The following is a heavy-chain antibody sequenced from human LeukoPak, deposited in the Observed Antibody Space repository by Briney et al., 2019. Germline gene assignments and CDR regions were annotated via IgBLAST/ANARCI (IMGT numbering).Heavy chain of an antibody. CDR2: ITGSGGNT. J-gene: IGHJ4*02. V-gene: IGHV3-23*01. Sequence: GGSLRLSCAASGFTFSSYAMSWVRQAPGKGLEWVSTITGSGGNTYYADSVKGRFTISRDNSKNTLYLRMNSLRAEDTAIYFCAQWAPHRPLNYWGQGTLVTVSS. CDR1: GFTFSSYA. D-gene: IGHD1-26*01. CDR3: AQWAPHRPLNY.